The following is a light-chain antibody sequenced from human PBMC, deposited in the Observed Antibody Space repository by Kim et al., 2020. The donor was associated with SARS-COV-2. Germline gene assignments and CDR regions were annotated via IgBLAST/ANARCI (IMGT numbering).Light chain of an antibody. V-gene: IGLV3-1*01. CDR1: KLGAKY. CDR3: QAWDSSTVV. CDR2: QHN. Sequence: SYELTQPPSVSVSPGQTAYITCSGDKLGAKYACWYQQKPGQSPVLVIYQHNKRPSGIPERFSGSNSGNTATLTISGTQAMDEADYYCQAWDSSTVVFGGGTQLTVL. J-gene: IGLJ2*01.